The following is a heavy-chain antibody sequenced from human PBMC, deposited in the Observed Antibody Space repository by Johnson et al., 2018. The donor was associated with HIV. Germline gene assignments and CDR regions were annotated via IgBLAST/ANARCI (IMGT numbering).Heavy chain of an antibody. CDR2: SNSDGTST. V-gene: IGHV3-74*02. Sequence: VQLVESGGGLIQPGGSLRLSCAASGFTVSSNYMSWVRQAPGKGLEWVSRSNSDGTSTSYADSVKGRFTISTDKAKNTLHLQMNSLRTEDTAVYYCARVRGGTGHGAFDIWGQGTMVTVSS. J-gene: IGHJ3*02. CDR3: ARVRGGTGHGAFDI. CDR1: GFTVSSNY.